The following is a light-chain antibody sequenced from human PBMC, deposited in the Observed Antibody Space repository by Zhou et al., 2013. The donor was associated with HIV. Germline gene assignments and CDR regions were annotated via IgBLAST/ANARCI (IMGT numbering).Light chain of an antibody. J-gene: IGKJ1*01. CDR2: AAS. Sequence: DIQMTQSPSSLSASVGDRVTITCRASQSISSYLNWYQQQSGKAPKLLIYAASSLQRGVPSRFSGSGSGTDFTLTISSLQPEDFATYFCQQSYRIPWTFGQGTKVEIK. CDR1: QSISSY. V-gene: IGKV1-39*01. CDR3: QQSYRIPWT.